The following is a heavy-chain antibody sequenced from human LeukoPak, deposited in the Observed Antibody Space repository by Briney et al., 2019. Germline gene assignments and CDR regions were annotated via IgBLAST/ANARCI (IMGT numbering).Heavy chain of an antibody. CDR1: GFTFSSYN. Sequence: PGGSLRLSCAASGFTFSSYNVNWVRQTPWKGLEWVSSISICSTYIYYADSVRGRFTISRDNAKNSLYLQMNSLRAEDTAVYYCARSLLSGSYAEIDFWGQGTLVTVSS. CDR2: ISICSTYI. V-gene: IGHV3-21*01. CDR3: ARSLLSGSYAEIDF. J-gene: IGHJ4*02. D-gene: IGHD1-26*01.